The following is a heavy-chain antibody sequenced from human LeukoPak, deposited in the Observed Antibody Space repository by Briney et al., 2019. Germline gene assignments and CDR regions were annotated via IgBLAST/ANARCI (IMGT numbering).Heavy chain of an antibody. V-gene: IGHV3-11*01. J-gene: IGHJ4*02. Sequence: GGSLRLSCVTSGFTFSNYYMTWIRQAPGKGLEWVSYISGTGNSKYYADSVKGRFTISRDNAKNSLYLQMSSLRAEDTAIYYCARDYSGSEYFFDYGAREAWSPSPQ. D-gene: IGHD1-26*01. CDR1: GFTFSNYY. CDR3: ARDYSGSEYFFD. CDR2: ISGTGNSK.